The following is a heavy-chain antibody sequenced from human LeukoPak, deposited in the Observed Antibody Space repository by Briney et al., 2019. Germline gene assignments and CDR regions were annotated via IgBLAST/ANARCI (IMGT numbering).Heavy chain of an antibody. CDR2: ISFDGSIT. CDR1: GFTFSYYG. V-gene: IGHV3-30*02. CDR3: AKDSSSRGWYFEH. Sequence: GGSLRLSCAASGFTFSYYGMHWVRQAPGKGLEWVSFISFDGSITYNADSVKGRLTISRDNSKNTVYLQMNRLRAEDTAVYFCAKDSSSRGWYFEHWGQGTLVTVSS. J-gene: IGHJ4*02. D-gene: IGHD6-19*01.